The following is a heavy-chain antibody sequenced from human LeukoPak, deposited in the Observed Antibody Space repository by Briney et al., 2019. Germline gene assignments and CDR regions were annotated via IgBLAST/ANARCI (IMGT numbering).Heavy chain of an antibody. CDR1: GFTFSSYG. V-gene: IGHV3-33*01. Sequence: SGRSLRLSCAASGFTFSSYGTHWVRQAPGKGLEWVAVIWYDGSNKYYADSVKGRFTISRDNSKNTLYLQMNSLRAEDTAVYYCARDGGRRKSPPDYWGQGTLVTVSS. D-gene: IGHD3-3*01. CDR3: ARDGGRRKSPPDY. J-gene: IGHJ4*02. CDR2: IWYDGSNK.